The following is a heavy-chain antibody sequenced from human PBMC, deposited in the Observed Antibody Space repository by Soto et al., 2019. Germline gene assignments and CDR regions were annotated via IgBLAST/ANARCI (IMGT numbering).Heavy chain of an antibody. CDR1: GASVSSGNRY. J-gene: IGHJ3*02. CDR3: ARSSGFPFDT. V-gene: IGHV4-61*01. Sequence: SETQSLTCTVSGASVSSGNRYWSWIRQPPGKRLEWIGFIYNSVITNYSPSLKSRVSISADTSRNQFSLKMSSVTAADTAVYYCARSSGFPFDTWVQGTFVT. CDR2: IYNSVIT.